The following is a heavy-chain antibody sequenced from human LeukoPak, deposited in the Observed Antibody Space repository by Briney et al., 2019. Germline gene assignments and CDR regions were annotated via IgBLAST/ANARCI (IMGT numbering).Heavy chain of an antibody. Sequence: SETLSLTCTVSGGSISSSSYYWGWIRQPPGKGLEWIGSIYYSGSTYYNPSLKSRVTISVDTSKNQFSLKLSSVTAADTAVYYCARHVWELSSSAPFDYWGQGTLVTVSS. CDR2: IYYSGST. CDR1: GGSISSSSYY. V-gene: IGHV4-39*01. J-gene: IGHJ4*02. CDR3: ARHVWELSSSAPFDY. D-gene: IGHD6-6*01.